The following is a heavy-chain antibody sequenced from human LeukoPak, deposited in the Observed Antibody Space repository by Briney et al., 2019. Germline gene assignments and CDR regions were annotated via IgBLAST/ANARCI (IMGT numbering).Heavy chain of an antibody. Sequence: PGGSLRLSCAASGFTFSNYAMSWIRQPPGKGLEWIGEINHSGSTNYNPSLKSRVTISVDTSKNQFSLKLSSVTAADTAVYYCARPVGHMGAPFDYWGQGTLVTVSS. CDR2: INHSGST. CDR3: ARPVGHMGAPFDY. D-gene: IGHD1-26*01. J-gene: IGHJ4*02. CDR1: GFTFSNYA. V-gene: IGHV4-34*01.